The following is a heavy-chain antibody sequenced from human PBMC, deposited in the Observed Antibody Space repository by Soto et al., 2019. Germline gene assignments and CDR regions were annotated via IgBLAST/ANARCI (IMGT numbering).Heavy chain of an antibody. CDR3: ARGEPCFRSSCCTYDFDY. CDR1: GGSFSGYY. V-gene: IGHV4-34*01. Sequence: SETLSLTCAVYGGSFSGYYWSWIRQPPGKGLEWIGEINHSGSTNYNPSLKSRVTISVDTSKNQFSLKLSSVTAADTAVYYCARGEPCFRSSCCTYDFDYWGQGTLVTVSS. D-gene: IGHD3-3*01. J-gene: IGHJ4*02. CDR2: INHSGST.